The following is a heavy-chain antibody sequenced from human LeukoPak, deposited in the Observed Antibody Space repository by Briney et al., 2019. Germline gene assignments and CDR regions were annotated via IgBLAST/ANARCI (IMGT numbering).Heavy chain of an antibody. V-gene: IGHV3-21*01. Sequence: GGSLRLSCAASGFTFSSYSMNWVRQAPGKGLEWVSSISSSSSYIYYADSVKGRFTISRDNAKNSLYLQMNSLRAEDTAVYYCAKDMMYDSSGYSYYYYGMDVWGQGTTVTVSS. CDR2: ISSSSSYI. D-gene: IGHD3-22*01. J-gene: IGHJ6*02. CDR3: AKDMMYDSSGYSYYYYGMDV. CDR1: GFTFSSYS.